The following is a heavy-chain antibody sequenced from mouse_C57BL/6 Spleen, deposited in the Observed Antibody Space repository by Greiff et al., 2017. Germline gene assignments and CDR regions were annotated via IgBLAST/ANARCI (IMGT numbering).Heavy chain of an antibody. CDR3: ARHEGYDYDWFAY. Sequence: EVHLVESGGDLVKPGGSLKLSCAASGFTFSSYGMSWVRQTPDKRLEWVATISSGGSYTYYPASVKGRFTISRDNAKNTLYLQMSSLKSEDTAMYYCARHEGYDYDWFAYWGQGTLVTVSA. CDR2: ISSGGSYT. CDR1: GFTFSSYG. D-gene: IGHD2-4*01. J-gene: IGHJ3*01. V-gene: IGHV5-6*01.